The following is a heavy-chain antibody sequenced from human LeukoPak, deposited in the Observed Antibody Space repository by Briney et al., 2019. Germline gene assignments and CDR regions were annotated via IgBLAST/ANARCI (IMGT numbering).Heavy chain of an antibody. CDR1: GFPFSRYS. CDR2: ITSGSDTI. V-gene: IGHV3-48*01. CDR3: ARYGNGAWLAHYSFDI. D-gene: IGHD6-19*01. J-gene: IGHJ3*02. Sequence: GGSLRLSCATSGFPFSRYSMNWVRQAPGKGLEWLSYITSGSDTIYYADSVKGRFTISRDNGKNSLYLQMNSLRAEDTAVYYCARYGNGAWLAHYSFDIWGQGTMVTVSS.